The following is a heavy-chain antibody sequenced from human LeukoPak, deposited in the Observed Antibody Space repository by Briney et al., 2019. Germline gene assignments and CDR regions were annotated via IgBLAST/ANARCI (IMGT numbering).Heavy chain of an antibody. V-gene: IGHV3-13*01. D-gene: IGHD2-2*01. Sequence: PGGSLRLSCAASGFTFSSYDMHWVRQATGKGLEWVSSIGTAGDTHYPGSVKGRFTISRDNAKNSLYLQMNSLRAEDTAVYYCAREGYCSSTSCSYYMDVWGKGTTVTISS. CDR1: GFTFSSYD. CDR2: IGTAGDT. J-gene: IGHJ6*03. CDR3: AREGYCSSTSCSYYMDV.